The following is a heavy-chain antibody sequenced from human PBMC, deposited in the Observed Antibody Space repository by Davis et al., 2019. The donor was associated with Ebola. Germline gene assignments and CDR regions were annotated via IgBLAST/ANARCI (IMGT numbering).Heavy chain of an antibody. D-gene: IGHD3-10*01. CDR1: GYTFTGYY. V-gene: IGHV1-2*02. CDR2: INPNSGGT. J-gene: IGHJ4*02. CDR3: ARDPAGELWPQSFDY. Sequence: ASVKVSCKASGYTFTGYYIHWVRQAPGQGLDWMGWINPNSGGTNYAQKFQGRVTMTRDTSINTAYMELSRLRSDDTAVYYCARDPAGELWPQSFDYWGQGTLVAVSS.